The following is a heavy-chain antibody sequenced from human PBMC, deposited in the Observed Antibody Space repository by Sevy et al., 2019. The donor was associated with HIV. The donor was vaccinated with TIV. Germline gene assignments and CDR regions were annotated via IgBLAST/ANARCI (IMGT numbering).Heavy chain of an antibody. CDR3: ARVKRLWFGESYDAFDI. CDR2: IKQDGSEK. D-gene: IGHD3-10*01. V-gene: IGHV3-7*01. CDR1: GFTFSSYW. J-gene: IGHJ3*02. Sequence: GGSLRLSCAASGFTFSSYWMSWVRQAPGKGLEWVANIKQDGSEKYYVDSVKGRFTISRDNAKNSLYLQMNSLRAEDTAVYYCARVKRLWFGESYDAFDIWGQGTMVTVSS.